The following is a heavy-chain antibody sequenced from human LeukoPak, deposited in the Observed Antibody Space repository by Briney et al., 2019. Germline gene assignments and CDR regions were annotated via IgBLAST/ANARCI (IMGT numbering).Heavy chain of an antibody. CDR3: AGGAYSGSLDY. CDR2: IIPIFGTA. CDR1: GGTFSSYA. V-gene: IGHV1-69*05. Sequence: WASVKVSCKASGGTFSSYAISWVRQAPGQGLEWMGGIIPIFGTANYAQKFQGRVTITTDESTSTAYMELSSLRSEDTAVYYCAGGAYSGSLDYWGQGTLVTVSS. J-gene: IGHJ4*02. D-gene: IGHD1-26*01.